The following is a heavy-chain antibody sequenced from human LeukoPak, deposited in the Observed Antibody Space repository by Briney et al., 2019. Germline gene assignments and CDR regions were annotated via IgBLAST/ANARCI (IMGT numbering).Heavy chain of an antibody. V-gene: IGHV4-34*01. CDR1: GGSFSSYY. J-gene: IGHJ4*02. Sequence: SETLSLTCAVYGGSFSSYYWSWIRQPPGKGLEWIGEINHSGSTNYNPSLKSRVTISVDTSKKQFSLKLSSVTAADTAVYYCVTYYFDSSGPKKNYWGQGTLVTVSS. D-gene: IGHD3-22*01. CDR2: INHSGST. CDR3: VTYYFDSSGPKKNY.